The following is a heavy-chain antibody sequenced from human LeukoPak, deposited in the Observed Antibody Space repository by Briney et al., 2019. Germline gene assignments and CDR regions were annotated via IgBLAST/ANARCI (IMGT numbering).Heavy chain of an antibody. J-gene: IGHJ3*02. Sequence: WASVKVSCKASGYTFTTYDINWVRQAPGQGLEWMGWMNSISGNTGYAQKFQGRVTMTRNTSISTAYMELSSLRSEDTAVYYCARAKRGAAFVIWGQGTMVTVSS. CDR1: GYTFTTYD. CDR2: MNSISGNT. CDR3: ARAKRGAAFVI. D-gene: IGHD3-10*01. V-gene: IGHV1-8*01.